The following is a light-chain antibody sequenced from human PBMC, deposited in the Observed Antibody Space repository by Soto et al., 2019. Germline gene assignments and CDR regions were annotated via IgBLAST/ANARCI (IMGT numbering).Light chain of an antibody. CDR3: SSYTSSSRYV. V-gene: IGLV2-14*01. J-gene: IGLJ1*01. Sequence: QSALTQPASVPGSPGQSITISCTGTSSDVGGYNYVSWYQQHPGKAPKLMIYDVSNRPSGVSNRFSGSKSGNTASLTISGLQAEDEADYYCSSYTSSSRYVFGTGTKLTVL. CDR2: DVS. CDR1: SSDVGGYNY.